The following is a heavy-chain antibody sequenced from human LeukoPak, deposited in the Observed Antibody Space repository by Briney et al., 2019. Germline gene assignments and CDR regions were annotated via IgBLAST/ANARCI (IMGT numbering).Heavy chain of an antibody. V-gene: IGHV3-21*01. CDR3: ARDGKSSSWYDY. CDR2: ISSSSYI. Sequence: GGSLRLSCAASGFTFSSYSMNWVRQAPGKGLEWVSSISSSSYIYYADSVKGRFTISRDNAKNSLYLQMNSLRAEDTAVYYCARDGKSSSWYDYWGQGTPVTVSS. J-gene: IGHJ4*02. CDR1: GFTFSSYS. D-gene: IGHD6-13*01.